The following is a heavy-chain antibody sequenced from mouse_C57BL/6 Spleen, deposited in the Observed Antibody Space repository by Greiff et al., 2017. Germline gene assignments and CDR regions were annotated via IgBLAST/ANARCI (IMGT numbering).Heavy chain of an antibody. V-gene: IGHV5-16*01. J-gene: IGHJ1*03. CDR3: ARGDRRGSSPYWYFDV. Sequence: EVQLVESEGGLVQPGSSMKLSCTASGFTFSDYYMAWVRQVPEKGLEWVANINYDGSSTYYLDSLKSRFIISRDNAKNILYLQMSSLKSEDTATYYCARGDRRGSSPYWYFDVWGTGTTVTVSS. D-gene: IGHD1-1*01. CDR2: INYDGSST. CDR1: GFTFSDYY.